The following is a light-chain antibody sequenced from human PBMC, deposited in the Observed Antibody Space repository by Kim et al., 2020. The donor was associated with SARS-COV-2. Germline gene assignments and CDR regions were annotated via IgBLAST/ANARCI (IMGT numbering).Light chain of an antibody. Sequence: SVGDRVTITCRASQSISSYLNWYQQKPGKAPKLLIYAASSLQSGVPSRFSGSGSGTDFTLTISSLQPEDFASYYCQQSYSTLGVTFGPGTKVDIK. V-gene: IGKV1-39*01. CDR1: QSISSY. CDR2: AAS. J-gene: IGKJ3*01. CDR3: QQSYSTLGVT.